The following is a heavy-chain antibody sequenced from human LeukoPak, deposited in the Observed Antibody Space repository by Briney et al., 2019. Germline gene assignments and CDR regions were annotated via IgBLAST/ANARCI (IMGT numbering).Heavy chain of an antibody. J-gene: IGHJ6*02. CDR3: AKTDCSSTSCPKRPFYYGMDV. Sequence: ASVKVSCKASGGTFSSYAISWVRQAPGQGLEWMGGIIPIFGTANYAQKFQGRVTITADESTSTAYMELSSLRSEDTAVYYCAKTDCSSTSCPKRPFYYGMDVWGQGTTVTVSS. D-gene: IGHD2-2*01. V-gene: IGHV1-69*01. CDR1: GGTFSSYA. CDR2: IIPIFGTA.